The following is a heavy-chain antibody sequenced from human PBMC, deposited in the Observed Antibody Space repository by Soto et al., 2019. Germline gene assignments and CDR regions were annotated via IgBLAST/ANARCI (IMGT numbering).Heavy chain of an antibody. CDR2: ISYDGSNK. Sequence: GGSLRLSCAASGFTFSSYGMHWVRQAPGKGLEWVAVISYDGSNKYYADSVKGRFTISRDNSKNTLYLQMNSLRAEDTAVYYCAKEAGDYSEYGLYGMDVWGQGTTVTVSS. CDR3: AKEAGDYSEYGLYGMDV. J-gene: IGHJ6*02. CDR1: GFTFSSYG. D-gene: IGHD4-4*01. V-gene: IGHV3-30*18.